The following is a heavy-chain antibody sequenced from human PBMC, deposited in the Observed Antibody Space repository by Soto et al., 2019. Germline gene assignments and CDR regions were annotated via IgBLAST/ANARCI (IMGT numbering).Heavy chain of an antibody. J-gene: IGHJ3*02. CDR2: IYHSGST. D-gene: IGHD3-10*01. V-gene: IGHV4-30-2*01. CDR1: GGSISSGGYS. Sequence: QLQLQESGSGLVKPSQTLSLTCAVSGGSISSGGYSWIWIRQPPGKGLEWIGYIYHSGSTYYNPSLKSRVTISVDRSKNQFSLKLSSVTAADTAVYYCARAHGSGWGAFDIWGQGTMVTVSS. CDR3: ARAHGSGWGAFDI.